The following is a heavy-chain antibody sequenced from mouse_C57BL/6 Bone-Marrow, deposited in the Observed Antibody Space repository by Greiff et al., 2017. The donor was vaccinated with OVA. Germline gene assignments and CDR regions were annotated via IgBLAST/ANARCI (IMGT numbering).Heavy chain of an antibody. D-gene: IGHD3-2*01. CDR1: GFTFSDFY. CDR3: ARAPCDRAMDY. J-gene: IGHJ4*01. V-gene: IGHV7-1*01. CDR2: SRNKANDYTT. Sequence: EVKVVASGGGLVQSGRSLRLSCATSGFTFSDFYMAWVRQAPGKGLEWIAASRNKANDYTTEYSASVKGRFIVARDTSQSILYLQMNALRAEDTAMYYCARAPCDRAMDYWGQGTSVTVSS.